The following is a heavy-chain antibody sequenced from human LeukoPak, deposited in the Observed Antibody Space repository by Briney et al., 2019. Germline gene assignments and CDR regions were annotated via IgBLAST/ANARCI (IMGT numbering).Heavy chain of an antibody. V-gene: IGHV3-21*01. D-gene: IGHD6-6*01. CDR2: ISSSSSYI. Sequence: GGSLRLSCAASGFTFSSYEMNWVRQAPGKGLEWVSSISSSSSYIYYADSVKGRFTISRDNAKNSLYLQMNSLRAEDTAVYYCARDGFEYSSSSFDYWGQGTLVTVSS. CDR3: ARDGFEYSSSSFDY. CDR1: GFTFSSYE. J-gene: IGHJ4*02.